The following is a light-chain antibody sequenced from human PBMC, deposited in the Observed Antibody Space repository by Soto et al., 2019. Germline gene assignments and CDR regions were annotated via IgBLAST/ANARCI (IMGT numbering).Light chain of an antibody. CDR2: GAS. CDR3: QQYKNWPPLT. Sequence: EIVLTQSPGTLSLSPGERATLSCRASQSVSSSYLAWYQQKPGQAPSLLIYGASTRATDIPPRFSGSGSGTEFTLTITSLQSEDFAVYYCQQYKNWPPLTFGGGTKV. CDR1: QSVSSSY. V-gene: IGKV3-15*01. J-gene: IGKJ4*01.